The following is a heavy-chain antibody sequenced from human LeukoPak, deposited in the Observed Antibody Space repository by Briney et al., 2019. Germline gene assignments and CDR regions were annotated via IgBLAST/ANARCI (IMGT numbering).Heavy chain of an antibody. CDR3: ARAEGVVVAAHIDV. V-gene: IGHV1-18*01. CDR2: ISGYNGNT. D-gene: IGHD2-15*01. J-gene: IGHJ6*03. CDR1: GYTFTRYG. Sequence: ASVKVSCKASGYTFTRYGIYWVRQAPGQGLEWMGWISGYNGNTKYAQKFQDRVSVTTDTSTSTAYMELRSVRSDDTAVSYCARAEGVVVAAHIDVWGKGTTVTVSS.